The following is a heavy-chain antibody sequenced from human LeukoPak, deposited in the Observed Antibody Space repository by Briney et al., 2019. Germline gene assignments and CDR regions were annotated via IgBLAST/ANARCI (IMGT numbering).Heavy chain of an antibody. CDR2: INHSGST. Sequence: SETLSLTCAVYGGSFSGYYWSWIRQPPGKGLEWIGEINHSGSTNYNPSLKSRVTISVDTSKNQFSLKLSSVTAADTAVYYCARGRGVAAAGTFFDYWGKGTLVTVSS. V-gene: IGHV4-34*01. J-gene: IGHJ4*02. D-gene: IGHD6-13*01. CDR1: GGSFSGYY. CDR3: ARGRGVAAAGTFFDY.